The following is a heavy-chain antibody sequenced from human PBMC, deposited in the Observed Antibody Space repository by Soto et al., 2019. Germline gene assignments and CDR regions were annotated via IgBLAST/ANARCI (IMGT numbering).Heavy chain of an antibody. J-gene: IGHJ4*02. Sequence: QVQLQESGPGLVKPSQTLSLTCTVSRGSISSGGYYWSWIRQHPGKGLEWIGYIYYRGATYYNPSLESRVTISVDMSKNQFSLKLSSMTAADTAVYYCARVPPDRYSSGRLDSWGQGTLVAVSS. CDR2: IYYRGAT. V-gene: IGHV4-31*03. CDR3: ARVPPDRYSSGRLDS. CDR1: RGSISSGGYY. D-gene: IGHD6-19*01.